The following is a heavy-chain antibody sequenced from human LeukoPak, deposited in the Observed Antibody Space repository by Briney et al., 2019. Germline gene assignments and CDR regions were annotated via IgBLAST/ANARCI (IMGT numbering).Heavy chain of an antibody. D-gene: IGHD6-13*01. CDR2: ISYDGSNK. CDR1: GFTFSSCG. Sequence: GGSLRLSCAASGFTFSSCGMHWVRQAPGKGLEWVAVISYDGSNKYYADSVKGRFTISRDNSKNTLYLQMNSLRAEDTAVYYCAKVGDSSSWYQNWFDPWGQGTLVTVSS. V-gene: IGHV3-30*18. CDR3: AKVGDSSSWYQNWFDP. J-gene: IGHJ5*02.